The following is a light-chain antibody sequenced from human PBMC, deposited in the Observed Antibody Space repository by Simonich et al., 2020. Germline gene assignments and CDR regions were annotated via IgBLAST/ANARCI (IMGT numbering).Light chain of an antibody. CDR3: QSYDSSNHVV. CDR1: SGSIASNY. Sequence: NFMLTQPHSVSESPGKTVTISCTRSSGSIASNYVQWYQQRPGRAPPTVIYEDNQRPAGVPDWFSGSIDSSSNSASLTISGLKTEDEADYYCQSYDSSNHVVFGGGTKLTVL. CDR2: EDN. V-gene: IGLV6-57*03. J-gene: IGLJ2*01.